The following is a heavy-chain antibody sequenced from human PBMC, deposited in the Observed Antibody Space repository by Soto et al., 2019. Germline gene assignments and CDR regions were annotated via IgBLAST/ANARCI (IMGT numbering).Heavy chain of an antibody. J-gene: IGHJ5*02. CDR3: ARSRDYYDSSGYYEGNWFDP. Sequence: ASVKVSCKASGYTFTSYYMHWVRQAPGQGLEWMGIINPSGGSTSYAQKFQGRVTMTRDTSTSTVYMELSNLRSEDTAVYYCARSRDYYDSSGYYEGNWFDPWGQGTLVTVSS. D-gene: IGHD3-22*01. V-gene: IGHV1-46*01. CDR1: GYTFTSYY. CDR2: INPSGGST.